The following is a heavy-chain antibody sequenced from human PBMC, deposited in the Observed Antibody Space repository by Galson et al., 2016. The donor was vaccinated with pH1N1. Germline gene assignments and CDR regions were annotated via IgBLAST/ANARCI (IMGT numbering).Heavy chain of an antibody. D-gene: IGHD3-16*01. CDR1: GFTFSNAW. V-gene: IGHV3-15*01. CDR3: RGLNDN. CDR2: IKSKTDGGTT. Sequence: SLRLSCATSGFTFSNAWMSWVRQAPGKGLEWVGRIKSKTDGGTTDYAAPVKGRFTLSRDDSKNTLYLQMNSLKNEDSSVYYCRGLNDNWGQGTLITVYS. J-gene: IGHJ4*02.